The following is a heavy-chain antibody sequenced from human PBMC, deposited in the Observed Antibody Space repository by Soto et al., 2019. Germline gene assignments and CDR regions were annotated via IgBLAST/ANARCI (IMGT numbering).Heavy chain of an antibody. CDR2: IDSYGSST. D-gene: IGHD2-2*01. Sequence: GGSLRLSCAASGFTFSRHWMHWVRQAPGKGLVWVSRIDSYGSSTHYADSVKGRFTISRDNAKNTLYLQMNSLRAEDTAVYYCASPVVPAAIGGPSFYGIDGWGQGTTVTVSS. CDR3: ASPVVPAAIGGPSFYGIDG. CDR1: GFTFSRHW. V-gene: IGHV3-74*01. J-gene: IGHJ6*02.